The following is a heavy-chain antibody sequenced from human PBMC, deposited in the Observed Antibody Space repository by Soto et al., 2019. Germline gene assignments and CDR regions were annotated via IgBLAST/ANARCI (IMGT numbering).Heavy chain of an antibody. Sequence: GGALKISCAAPGFTLISHWMSWVRQAPGKGLEWVANIKQDGSEKYYVDSVKGRFTISRDNAKNSLYLQMNSLRAEDTAVYYCARVRYGFCDYWGQGTLVTVSS. V-gene: IGHV3-7*01. J-gene: IGHJ4*02. CDR3: ARVRYGFCDY. CDR2: IKQDGSEK. D-gene: IGHD3-10*01. CDR1: GFTLISHW.